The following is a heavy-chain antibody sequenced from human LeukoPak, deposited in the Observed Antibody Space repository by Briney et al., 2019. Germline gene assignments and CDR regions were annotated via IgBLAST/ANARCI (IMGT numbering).Heavy chain of an antibody. CDR2: IYYSGST. CDR3: ASAPGYYDILTGYYKTQYYYGMDV. J-gene: IGHJ6*02. D-gene: IGHD3-9*01. Sequence: SETLSLTCTVSGGSISSYYWSWIRQPPGKGLEWIGYIYYSGSTNYNPSLKSRVTMSVDTSKNQFSLKLSSVTAADTAVYYCASAPGYYDILTGYYKTQYYYGMDVWGQGTTVTVSS. CDR1: GGSISSYY. V-gene: IGHV4-59*12.